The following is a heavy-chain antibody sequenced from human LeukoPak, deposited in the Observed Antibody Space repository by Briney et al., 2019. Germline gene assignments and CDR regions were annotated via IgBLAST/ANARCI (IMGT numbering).Heavy chain of an antibody. CDR3: ARVEYYDSSGYYYAS. CDR2: INPKSGGT. CDR1: GYTFTGYY. V-gene: IGHV1-2*06. D-gene: IGHD3-22*01. Sequence: GASVKVSCKASGYTFTGYYMHWVRQAPGPGLEWMGRINPKSGGTNSAQKFQGRVTMTRDTSISTAYMELSRLRSDDTAVYYCARVEYYDSSGYYYASWGQGTLVTVSS. J-gene: IGHJ5*02.